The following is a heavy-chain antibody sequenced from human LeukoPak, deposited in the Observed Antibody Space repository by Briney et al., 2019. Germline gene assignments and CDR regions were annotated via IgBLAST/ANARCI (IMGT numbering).Heavy chain of an antibody. CDR2: IYSGGST. CDR1: GFTFSSYS. Sequence: PGGSLRLSCAASGFTFSSYSMNWVRQAPGKGLEWVSVIYSGGSTYYADSVKGRFTISRDNSKNTLYLQMNSLRAEDTAVYYCARDLAAAGPYDYWGQGTLVTVSS. V-gene: IGHV3-53*01. D-gene: IGHD6-13*01. CDR3: ARDLAAAGPYDY. J-gene: IGHJ4*02.